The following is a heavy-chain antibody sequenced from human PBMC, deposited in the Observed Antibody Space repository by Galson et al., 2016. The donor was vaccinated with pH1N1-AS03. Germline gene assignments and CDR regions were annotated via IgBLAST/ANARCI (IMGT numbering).Heavy chain of an antibody. Sequence: SLRLSCAASRFIFSSYQMSWVRQAPGKGLEWVSTYGGSDENTYYAGSVKGRFTISRDNAKNSLYLKMNSLRAEDTAVYYCARRGDTAAADPFDYWGQGTLVTVSS. V-gene: IGHV3-23*01. CDR2: YGGSDENT. D-gene: IGHD6-13*01. CDR3: ARRGDTAAADPFDY. J-gene: IGHJ4*02. CDR1: RFIFSSYQ.